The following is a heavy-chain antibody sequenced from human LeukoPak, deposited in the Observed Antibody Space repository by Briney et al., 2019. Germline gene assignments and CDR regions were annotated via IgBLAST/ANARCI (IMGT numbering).Heavy chain of an antibody. V-gene: IGHV1-2*02. CDR2: INPNSGGT. CDR1: GYTFTGHY. J-gene: IGHJ4*02. CDR3: ARGDIWNDTPYFDY. D-gene: IGHD1-1*01. Sequence: ASVKVSCKASGYTFTGHYLHWVRQAPGQGLEWMGWINPNSGGTNYAQNFRGRVTMTRDTSITTAYMELSRLRSDDAAVYFCARGDIWNDTPYFDYWGQGTLVTVSS.